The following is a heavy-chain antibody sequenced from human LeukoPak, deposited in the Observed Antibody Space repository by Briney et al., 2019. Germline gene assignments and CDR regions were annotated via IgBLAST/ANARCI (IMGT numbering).Heavy chain of an antibody. D-gene: IGHD3-16*02. CDR3: ARELMITFGGVIVIGY. V-gene: IGHV3-33*01. Sequence: GGSLRLSCAASGFTFSSYGMHWVRQAPGKGLEWVAVIWYDGSNKYYADSVKGRFTISRDNSKNTLYLQMNSLRAEDTAVYYCARELMITFGGVIVIGYWGQGTLVTVSS. CDR2: IWYDGSNK. CDR1: GFTFSSYG. J-gene: IGHJ4*02.